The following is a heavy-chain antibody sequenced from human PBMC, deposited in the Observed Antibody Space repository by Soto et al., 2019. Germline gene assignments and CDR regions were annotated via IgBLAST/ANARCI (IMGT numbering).Heavy chain of an antibody. Sequence: GGSLRLSCAASGFTFTAYGMSWARQAPGKGLEWVSGIVADGSTTHYADSVKGRFTISRDDSKNTLYLQMNSLRAEDTAVYYCANGVVRSPNNWGQGTLVTVSS. D-gene: IGHD3-3*01. V-gene: IGHV3-23*01. CDR3: ANGVVRSPNN. J-gene: IGHJ4*02. CDR2: IVADGSTT. CDR1: GFTFTAYG.